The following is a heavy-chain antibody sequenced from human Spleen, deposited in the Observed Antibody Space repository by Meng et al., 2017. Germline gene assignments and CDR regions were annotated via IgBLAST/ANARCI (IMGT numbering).Heavy chain of an antibody. Sequence: QEGVQESGPGVVKPAQPLSFTWTVSGGSINSGGYYWSWIRQHPGKGLDWIGYIYYNGGSTYYNPSLKSLVTISIDTSKNQFSLKLSSVTAADTAVYYCARRGGGDSNWFDPWGQGTLVTVSS. J-gene: IGHJ5*02. CDR1: GGSINSGGYY. D-gene: IGHD2-21*02. V-gene: IGHV4-31*01. CDR2: IYYNGGST. CDR3: ARRGGGDSNWFDP.